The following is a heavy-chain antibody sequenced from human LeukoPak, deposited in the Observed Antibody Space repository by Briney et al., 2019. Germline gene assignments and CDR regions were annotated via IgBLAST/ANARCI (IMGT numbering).Heavy chain of an antibody. CDR2: IKQDGSEK. CDR1: GFTVSSNY. Sequence: PGGSLRLSCAASGFTVSSNYMSWVRQAPGKGLEWVANIKQDGSEKYYVDSVKGRFTISRDNAKNSLYLQMNSLRAEDTAVYYCARDALGSGSYYVFSYWGQGTLVTVSS. CDR3: ARDALGSGSYYVFSY. D-gene: IGHD1-26*01. V-gene: IGHV3-7*01. J-gene: IGHJ4*02.